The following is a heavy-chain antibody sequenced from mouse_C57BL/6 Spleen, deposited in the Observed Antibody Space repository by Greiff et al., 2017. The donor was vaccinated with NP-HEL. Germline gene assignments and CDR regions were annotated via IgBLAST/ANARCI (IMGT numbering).Heavy chain of an antibody. CDR2: IYPGSGNT. CDR3: ASSESPPVISFDY. CDR1: GYSFTSYY. Sequence: QVQLQQSGPELVKPGASVKISCKASGYSFTSYYIHWVKQRPGQGLEWIGWIYPGSGNTKYNEKFKGKATLTADTSSSTAYMQLSSLTSADAAVYYCASSESPPVISFDYWGQGTTLTVSS. D-gene: IGHD1-1*01. J-gene: IGHJ2*01. V-gene: IGHV1-66*01.